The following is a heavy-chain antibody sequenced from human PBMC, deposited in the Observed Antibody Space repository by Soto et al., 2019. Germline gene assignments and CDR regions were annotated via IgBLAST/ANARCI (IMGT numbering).Heavy chain of an antibody. J-gene: IGHJ4*02. D-gene: IGHD3-9*01. CDR1: GGSISSSSYY. Sequence: QLQLQESGPGLVKPSETLSLTCTVSGGSISSSSYYWGWIRQPPGKGLEWIGSIYYSGSTYYNPSLKSRVTISVDTSKNQFSLKLSSVTAADTAVYYCVRQGLGRYFDWLLYKGIDYWGQGTLVTVSS. CDR3: VRQGLGRYFDWLLYKGIDY. V-gene: IGHV4-39*01. CDR2: IYYSGST.